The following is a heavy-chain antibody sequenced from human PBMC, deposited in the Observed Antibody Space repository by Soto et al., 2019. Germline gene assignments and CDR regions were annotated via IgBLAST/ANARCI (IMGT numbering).Heavy chain of an antibody. CDR3: ARVVPGAGACSGP. CDR2: ISLYSDGT. Sequence: ASVKVSCKTSGYTFSNYGITWVRQAPGQPLEWLGWISLYSDGTNYAQKFQGRVSMTTDTSTTTAYMELRSLRSDDTAVYYCARVVPGAGACSGPWARGPLVPVS. CDR1: GYTFSNYG. V-gene: IGHV1-18*01. J-gene: IGHJ5*02. D-gene: IGHD3-10*01.